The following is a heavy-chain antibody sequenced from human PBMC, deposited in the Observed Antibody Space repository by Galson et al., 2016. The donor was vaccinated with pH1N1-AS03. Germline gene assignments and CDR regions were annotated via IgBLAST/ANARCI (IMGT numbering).Heavy chain of an antibody. CDR3: ARGPASYANYWFPPPDY. D-gene: IGHD4/OR15-4a*01. J-gene: IGHJ4*02. CDR1: GFTFSSYA. Sequence: SLRLSCAVGGFTFSSYAMFWLRQAPGKGLEYVSAISGNGFSTYYANSVKGRFTVSRDNSKNTLYLQMGSLRVEDMAVYYCARGPASYANYWFPPPDYWGQGTLVTVSS. CDR2: ISGNGFST. V-gene: IGHV3-64*01.